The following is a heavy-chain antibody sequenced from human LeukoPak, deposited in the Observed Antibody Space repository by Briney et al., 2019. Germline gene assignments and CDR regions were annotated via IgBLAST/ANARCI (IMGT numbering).Heavy chain of an antibody. D-gene: IGHD5-18*01. V-gene: IGHV3-21*01. Sequence: GGSLRLSCAASGFTFNTYSMNWVRQAPGKGPEWVASITSSSSYIFYADSVKGRFTISRDNAKNSLFLQMNSLRAEDTAVYYCARDRDSYGLDYWGQGTLVTVSS. CDR2: ITSSSSYI. CDR3: ARDRDSYGLDY. CDR1: GFTFNTYS. J-gene: IGHJ4*02.